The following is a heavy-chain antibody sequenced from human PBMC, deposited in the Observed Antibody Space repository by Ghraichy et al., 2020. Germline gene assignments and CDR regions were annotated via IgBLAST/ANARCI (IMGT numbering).Heavy chain of an antibody. CDR1: GGSFSGYY. CDR2: INHSGST. J-gene: IGHJ3*02. Sequence: SETLSLTCAVYGGSFSGYYWSWIRQPPGKGLEWIGEINHSGSTNYNPSLKSRVTISVDTSKNQFSLKLSSVTAADTAVYYCARGKERITMIVVVIKGAFDIWGQGTMVTVSS. V-gene: IGHV4-34*01. CDR3: ARGKERITMIVVVIKGAFDI. D-gene: IGHD3-22*01.